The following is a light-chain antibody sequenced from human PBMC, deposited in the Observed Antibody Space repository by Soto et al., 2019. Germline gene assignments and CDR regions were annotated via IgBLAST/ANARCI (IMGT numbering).Light chain of an antibody. CDR3: SSYTSGRDVYV. CDR1: SSDVGSYHY. J-gene: IGLJ1*01. CDR2: EVS. Sequence: QSVLTQPASVSGSPGQSITISCTGTSSDVGSYHYVSWFQQHPGKAPKLIIFEVSDRPSGVSTRFSGSKSGDTASLTISGLQADDEADCYCSSYTSGRDVYVFGGGTKVTVL. V-gene: IGLV2-14*01.